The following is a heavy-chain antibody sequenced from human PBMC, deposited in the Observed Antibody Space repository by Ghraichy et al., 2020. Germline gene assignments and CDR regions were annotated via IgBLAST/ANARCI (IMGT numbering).Heavy chain of an antibody. CDR3: ARGLPHYYDSSGYGWAFDI. Sequence: GALNISCAASGFTFSSYSMNWVRQAPGKGLEWVSYISSSSSTIYYADSVKGRFTISRDNAKNSLYLQMNSLRDEDTAVYYCARGLPHYYDSSGYGWAFDIWGQGTMVTVSS. CDR1: GFTFSSYS. V-gene: IGHV3-48*02. J-gene: IGHJ3*02. CDR2: ISSSSSTI. D-gene: IGHD3-22*01.